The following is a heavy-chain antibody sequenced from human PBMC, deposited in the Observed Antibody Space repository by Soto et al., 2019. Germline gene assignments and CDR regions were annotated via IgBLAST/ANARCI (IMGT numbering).Heavy chain of an antibody. CDR1: GFPFSSYG. V-gene: IGHV3-33*01. D-gene: IGHD6-19*01. J-gene: IGHJ4*02. CDR3: ARSGG. Sequence: QVQLVESGGGVVQPGRSLRLSCAASGFPFSSYGMHWVRQAPGKGLEWVAVIWYDGSNKYYADSVKGRFTISRDNSKNKLYLQMNSRRAEDTAVYYCARSGGRGQGTLVTVSS. CDR2: IWYDGSNK.